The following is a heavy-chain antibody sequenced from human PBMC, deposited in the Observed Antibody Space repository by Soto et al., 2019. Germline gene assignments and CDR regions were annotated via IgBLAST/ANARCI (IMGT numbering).Heavy chain of an antibody. CDR3: ARGVGLLLWFGESAHDAFDI. V-gene: IGHV1-18*01. Sequence: QVQLVQSGAEVKKPGASVKVSCKASGYTFTSYGISWVRQAPGQGLEWMGWISAYNGNTNYAQKLQGRVTMTTDTSTSTAYRELRSLRSDDTAVYYCARGVGLLLWFGESAHDAFDIWGQGTMVTVSS. D-gene: IGHD3-10*01. CDR1: GYTFTSYG. J-gene: IGHJ3*02. CDR2: ISAYNGNT.